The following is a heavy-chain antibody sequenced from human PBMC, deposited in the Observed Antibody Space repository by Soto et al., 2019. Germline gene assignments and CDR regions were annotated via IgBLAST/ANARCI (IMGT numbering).Heavy chain of an antibody. Sequence: ASVKVSCKASGYTFTSYGISWVRQAPGQGLEWMGWISAYNGNTNYAQKLQGRVTMTTDTSTSTAYMELRSLRSDDTAVYYCARSRGGITIFGVVPSPDWFDPWGQGTLFTVSS. CDR2: ISAYNGNT. J-gene: IGHJ5*02. CDR3: ARSRGGITIFGVVPSPDWFDP. D-gene: IGHD3-3*01. CDR1: GYTFTSYG. V-gene: IGHV1-18*01.